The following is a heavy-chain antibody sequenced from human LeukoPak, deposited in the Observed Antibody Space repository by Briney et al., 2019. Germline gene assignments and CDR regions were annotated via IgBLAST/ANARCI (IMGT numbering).Heavy chain of an antibody. J-gene: IGHJ4*02. CDR1: GASISSSSYY. CDR2: IDYSGIT. D-gene: IGHD5-24*01. Sequence: KPSEPLSLPCTLSGASISSSSYYWGWIRQPPGKGLVWTWGIDYSGITSYNPSLKSPVTMSGDTSKNQFSLKLTSLTAADTVVYYCARQSGPPQWLEMATIKVIDKWGQGTLVTVSS. V-gene: IGHV4-39*01. CDR3: ARQSGPPQWLEMATIKVIDK.